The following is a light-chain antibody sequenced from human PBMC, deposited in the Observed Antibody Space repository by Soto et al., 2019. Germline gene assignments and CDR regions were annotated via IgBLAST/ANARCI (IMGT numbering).Light chain of an antibody. CDR2: DDN. Sequence: QSVLTQPPSVSAAPGQNVTISCHGSSSNIGGNSVSWYQQLPGTAPKLLIYDDNKRPSGIPDRFSGSKSGTSATLGITGFQTVDEADYYCGSWDSSLSADVFGTGTKATV. V-gene: IGLV1-51*01. CDR3: GSWDSSLSADV. CDR1: SSNIGGNS. J-gene: IGLJ1*01.